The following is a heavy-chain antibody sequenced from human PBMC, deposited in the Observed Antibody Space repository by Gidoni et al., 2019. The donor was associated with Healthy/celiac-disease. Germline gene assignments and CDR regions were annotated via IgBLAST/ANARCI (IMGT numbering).Heavy chain of an antibody. Sequence: EVQLLESGGGLVQPGGSLRLSCAASGFPFRSYSMSGVRQAPGKGLEWVSAISGSGGSTYYADSVKGRFTISRDNSKNTLYLQMNSLRAEDTAVYYCAKTTYYDFWSGYFFFDYWGQGTLVTVSS. CDR3: AKTTYYDFWSGYFFFDY. CDR1: GFPFRSYS. V-gene: IGHV3-23*01. CDR2: ISGSGGST. D-gene: IGHD3-3*01. J-gene: IGHJ4*02.